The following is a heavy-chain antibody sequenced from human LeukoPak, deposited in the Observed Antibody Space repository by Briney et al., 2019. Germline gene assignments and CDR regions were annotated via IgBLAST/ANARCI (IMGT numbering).Heavy chain of an antibody. Sequence: PGGSLRLSCAASGFTFTSYSMNWVRQAPGKGLEWVSIIYSGGSAYYADSVKGRFTISRDNAKNTLYLQMNSLRAEDTAVYYCARTRDYRFEYWGQGTLATVSS. D-gene: IGHD4-17*01. CDR3: ARTRDYRFEY. CDR1: GFTFTSYS. V-gene: IGHV3-53*01. J-gene: IGHJ4*02. CDR2: IYSGGSA.